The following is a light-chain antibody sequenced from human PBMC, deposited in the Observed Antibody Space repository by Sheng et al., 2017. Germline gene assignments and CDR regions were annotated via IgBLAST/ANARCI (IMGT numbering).Light chain of an antibody. V-gene: IGLV2-14*01. CDR2: DVY. CDR1: SSDVGGYNY. Sequence: QSALTQPASVSGSPGQSITISCTGTSSDVGGYNYVSWYQQHPGKAPKLMIYDVYKWPSGVSNRFSGSKSGNTASLTISGLQAEDEADYYCSSYTSGSALAVFGGGTKLTVL. J-gene: IGLJ2*01. CDR3: SSYTSGSALAV.